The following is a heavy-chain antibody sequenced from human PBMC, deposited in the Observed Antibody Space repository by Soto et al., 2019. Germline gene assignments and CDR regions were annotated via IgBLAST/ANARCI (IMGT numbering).Heavy chain of an antibody. CDR3: ARAGGGDLEGMVSPGGMDV. CDR1: GDNFNTYA. CDR2: IIPVFRTA. J-gene: IGHJ6*02. V-gene: IGHV1-69*01. D-gene: IGHD2-8*01. Sequence: LLQSGAEVKKPGSSVKVSCRASGDNFNTYAFNWVRLAPGQGLEWMGGIIPVFRTANYAQIFQGRLTIVADESTNTVYMDLGSLRSEDTAVYYCARAGGGDLEGMVSPGGMDVWGQGTTVIVSS.